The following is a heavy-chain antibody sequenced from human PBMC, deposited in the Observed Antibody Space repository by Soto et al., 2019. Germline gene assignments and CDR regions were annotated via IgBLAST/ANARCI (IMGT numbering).Heavy chain of an antibody. J-gene: IGHJ1*01. Sequence: PGGSVRVSCAASGFSFGTYAMIWVRQAPGKGLEWVSAISGSGDSTYYADSVKGRFTISRDNSKNTLYLQMSSLRAEDTAIYYCAKDSFINLRGYNSYWGPGTLVPVSS. CDR3: AKDSFINLRGYNSY. D-gene: IGHD5-12*01. CDR1: GFSFGTYA. CDR2: ISGSGDST. V-gene: IGHV3-23*01.